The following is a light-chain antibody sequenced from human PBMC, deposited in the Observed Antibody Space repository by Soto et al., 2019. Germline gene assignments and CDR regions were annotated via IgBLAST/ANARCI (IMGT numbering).Light chain of an antibody. CDR3: QKYCPSPWT. CDR2: AAS. CDR1: QSVSTDH. V-gene: IGKV3-20*01. Sequence: EIALTQSPGTLSLSPGERATLSCRTSQSVSTDHLAWYQPKPGQAPRLPIYAASSRATGVPDRFSGSGSGTAVTLTISRLEPDGFALYYWQKYCPSPWTFGHGTKVEI. J-gene: IGKJ1*01.